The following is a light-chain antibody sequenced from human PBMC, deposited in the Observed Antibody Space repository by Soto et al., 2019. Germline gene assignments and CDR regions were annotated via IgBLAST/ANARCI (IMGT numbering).Light chain of an antibody. CDR3: QQRSNWPIT. Sequence: EIVLTQSPVTLSLSPGDRATLSCRASQSVSSSYLAWYQQKPGQTPRVLIYDTSTRATGIPDRFSGSGSGTDFTLTISRLEPEDFAVYYCQQRSNWPITFGQGTRLEIK. V-gene: IGKV3D-20*02. CDR2: DTS. CDR1: QSVSSSY. J-gene: IGKJ5*01.